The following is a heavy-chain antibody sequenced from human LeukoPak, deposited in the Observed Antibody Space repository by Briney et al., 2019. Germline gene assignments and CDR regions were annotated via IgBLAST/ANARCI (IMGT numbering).Heavy chain of an antibody. CDR2: IKLDGSEK. V-gene: IGHV3-7*01. CDR3: ARISSISYYFDY. J-gene: IGHJ4*02. CDR1: GFTFSSFW. Sequence: GGSLRLSCAASGFTFSSFWMTWVRQAPGKGLEWVANIKLDGSEKYYVDSVEGRFTVSRDNAKNSLYLQMNSLRAEDTAVYYCARISSISYYFDYWGLGTLVTVSS.